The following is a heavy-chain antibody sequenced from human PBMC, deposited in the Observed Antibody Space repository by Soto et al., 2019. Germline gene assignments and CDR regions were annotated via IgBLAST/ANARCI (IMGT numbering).Heavy chain of an antibody. Sequence: QVQLVQSGAEVKKPGASVKVSCKASGYTFTSYGISWVRQAPGQGLEWMGWISAYNGNTNYAQKLQGRVTMTTDTSTSTAYMERRSLRSADTAVYYCARASNSWSGSYRPFGLYWGQGTLVTVSS. CDR3: ARASNSWSGSYRPFGLY. J-gene: IGHJ4*02. D-gene: IGHD1-26*01. CDR2: ISAYNGNT. V-gene: IGHV1-18*01. CDR1: GYTFTSYG.